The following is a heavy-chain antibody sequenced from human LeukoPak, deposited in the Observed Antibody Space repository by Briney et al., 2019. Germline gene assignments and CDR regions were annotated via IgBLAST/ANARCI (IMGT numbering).Heavy chain of an antibody. J-gene: IGHJ3*02. CDR1: GVSISSYY. CDR3: ARVRVGAPDAFDI. CDR2: IYYSGSL. Sequence: PSETLSLTCTVSGVSISSYYWSWIRLPPGKGLEWIGYIYYSGSLNYNPSLKSRVTISVDTSKNQFSLNLTSVTAADTAVYYCARVRVGAPDAFDIWGQGTMVPVSS. V-gene: IGHV4-59*01. D-gene: IGHD1-26*01.